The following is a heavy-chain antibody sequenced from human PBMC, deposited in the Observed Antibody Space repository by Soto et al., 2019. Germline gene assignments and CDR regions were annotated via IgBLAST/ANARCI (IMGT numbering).Heavy chain of an antibody. CDR1: GGSISNYY. J-gene: IGHJ4*02. D-gene: IGHD5-18*01. Sequence: SETLSLTCTVSGGSISNYYWNWIRQSPGKGLEWIGYIYSSGSTHYNPSLQNRVTISIDTSKNQVSLKVNSVTAADTAVYYCARDHPHSYGVYYFDYWGQETPVTVSS. V-gene: IGHV4-59*01. CDR3: ARDHPHSYGVYYFDY. CDR2: IYSSGST.